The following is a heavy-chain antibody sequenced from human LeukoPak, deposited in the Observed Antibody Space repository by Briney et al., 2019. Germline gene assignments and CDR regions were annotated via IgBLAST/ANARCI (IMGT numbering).Heavy chain of an antibody. D-gene: IGHD2-15*01. Sequence: SETLSLTCAVSGGSISSSTSYWGWIRQPPGKGLEWIASVYYSGSSYYNPSLKSRITIYVDTSKNQFSVKLSSVTAADTAVYYCARHRKAGSWFDPWGQGTLVTVSS. CDR1: GGSISSSTSY. CDR2: VYYSGSS. V-gene: IGHV4-39*01. J-gene: IGHJ5*02. CDR3: ARHRKAGSWFDP.